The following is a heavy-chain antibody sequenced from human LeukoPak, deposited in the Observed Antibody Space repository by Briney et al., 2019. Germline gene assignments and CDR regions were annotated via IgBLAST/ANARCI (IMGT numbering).Heavy chain of an antibody. CDR3: ARGVRCSGGSCYLLDAFDI. J-gene: IGHJ3*02. V-gene: IGHV4-61*05. CDR2: IYYSGST. CDR1: GGSISSISSNNYH. Sequence: TSETLSLTCIVSGGSISSISSNNYHWGWIRQPPGKGLEWIGYIYYSGSTNYNPSLKSRVTISVDTSKNQFSLKLSSVTAADTAVYYCARGVRCSGGSCYLLDAFDIWGQGTMVTVSS. D-gene: IGHD2-15*01.